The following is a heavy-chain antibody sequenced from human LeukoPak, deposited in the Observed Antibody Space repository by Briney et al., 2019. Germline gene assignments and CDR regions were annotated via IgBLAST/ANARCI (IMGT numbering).Heavy chain of an antibody. CDR3: ARGVWAGSATWSDY. CDR1: GGSFSGYH. CDR2: INHSGST. D-gene: IGHD2-15*01. V-gene: IGHV4-34*01. Sequence: SETLSLTCAVYGGSFSGYHFSWIRQPPGKGMEWIGEINHSGSTNYNPSLKSRVTISVDTSKNQFSLKLSSVTAADTAVYYCARGVWAGSATWSDYWGQGTLVTVSS. J-gene: IGHJ4*02.